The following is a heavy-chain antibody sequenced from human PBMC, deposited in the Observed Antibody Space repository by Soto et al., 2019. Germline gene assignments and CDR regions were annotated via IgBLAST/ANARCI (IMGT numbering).Heavy chain of an antibody. CDR1: GGSISSSSYY. V-gene: IGHV4-39*01. D-gene: IGHD6-19*01. CDR2: IYYSGST. Sequence: SETLSLTCTVSGGSISSSSYYWGWIRQPPGKGLEWIGSIYYSGSTYYNPSLKSRVTISVDTSKNQFSLKLSSVTAADTAVYYCARLSGWYFDYWGHGTRVTVSS. CDR3: ARLSGWYFDY. J-gene: IGHJ4*01.